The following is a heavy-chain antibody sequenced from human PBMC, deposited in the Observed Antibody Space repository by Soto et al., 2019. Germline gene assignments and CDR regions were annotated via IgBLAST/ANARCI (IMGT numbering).Heavy chain of an antibody. D-gene: IGHD6-19*01. J-gene: IGHJ3*02. CDR1: GFTFSSYA. CDR2: ISGSGGTT. V-gene: IGHV3-23*01. CDR3: AKTANGWFSAFDI. Sequence: EVQLLESGGGLVQPGGSLRLSCAASGFTFSSYAMSWVRQAPGKGLEWVSAISGSGGTTYYADSVKGLFTFSRDNSKNTLYLQINSLRAEDTSVYYCAKTANGWFSAFDIWGQGTMVTVSS.